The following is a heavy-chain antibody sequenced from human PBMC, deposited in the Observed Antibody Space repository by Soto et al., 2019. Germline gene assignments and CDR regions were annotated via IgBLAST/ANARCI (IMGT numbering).Heavy chain of an antibody. V-gene: IGHV3-21*01. Sequence: GGSLRLSCAASGFTFSSYSMNWVRQAPGKGLEWVSSISSSSSYIYYADSVKGRFTISRDNAKNSLYLQMNSLRAEDTAVYYCARDSSGWYVGYYFDYWGQGTLVTVSS. CDR2: ISSSSSYI. D-gene: IGHD6-19*01. J-gene: IGHJ4*02. CDR1: GFTFSSYS. CDR3: ARDSSGWYVGYYFDY.